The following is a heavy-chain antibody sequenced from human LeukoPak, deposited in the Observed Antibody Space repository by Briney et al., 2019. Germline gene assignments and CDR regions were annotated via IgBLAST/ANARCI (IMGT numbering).Heavy chain of an antibody. CDR3: ASSGSYRFDY. D-gene: IGHD1-26*01. CDR1: GFTFSNYA. V-gene: IGHV3-48*02. CDR2: INNSGGNT. J-gene: IGHJ4*02. Sequence: PGGSLRLSCAASGFTFSNYAMNWVRQAPGKGLEWVSSINNSGGNTYYADSVKGRFTISRDNAKNSLYLQMNSLRDEDTAVYYCASSGSYRFDYWGQGTLVTVSS.